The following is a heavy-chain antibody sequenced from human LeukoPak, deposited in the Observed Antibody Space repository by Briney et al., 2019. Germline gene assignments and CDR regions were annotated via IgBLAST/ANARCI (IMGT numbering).Heavy chain of an antibody. J-gene: IGHJ4*02. D-gene: IGHD3-22*01. Sequence: SETLSLTCTVSGGSISSSSYYWGWIRQPPGKGLEWIGSIFYSGSTYYNSSLKSRVTISVDTSKNQFSLKLSSVTAADTAVYYCASGGYWGHFDYWGQGTLVTVSS. CDR2: IFYSGST. CDR3: ASGGYWGHFDY. CDR1: GGSISSSSYY. V-gene: IGHV4-39*07.